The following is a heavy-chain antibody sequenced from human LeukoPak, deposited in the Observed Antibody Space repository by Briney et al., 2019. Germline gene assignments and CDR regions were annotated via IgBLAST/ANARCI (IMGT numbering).Heavy chain of an antibody. Sequence: ASVKVSCKASGYTFSSHYIHWVRQAPGQGLEWMGMINPGGGSTIYAQTFQGRVTMTRDTSTITVYMDLSSLRSEDTALYYCARGGYNWNDATDYWGQGTLVTVPS. V-gene: IGHV1-46*01. D-gene: IGHD1-1*01. CDR2: INPGGGST. CDR3: ARGGYNWNDATDY. J-gene: IGHJ4*02. CDR1: GYTFSSHY.